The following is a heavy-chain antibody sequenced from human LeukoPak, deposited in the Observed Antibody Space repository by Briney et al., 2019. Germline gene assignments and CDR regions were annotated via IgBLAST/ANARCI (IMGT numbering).Heavy chain of an antibody. V-gene: IGHV3-23*01. Sequence: GGSLRLSCAASGFTFSTYAINWVRQAPGRGLEWPSSISGSGTNTHNADSVRGRFTISRDNSKNTVYLQMNSLGAEDTAIYFCARGRRIGTNSYYFDYWGQGALVTVSS. D-gene: IGHD1-26*01. J-gene: IGHJ4*02. CDR2: ISGSGTNT. CDR3: ARGRRIGTNSYYFDY. CDR1: GFTFSTYA.